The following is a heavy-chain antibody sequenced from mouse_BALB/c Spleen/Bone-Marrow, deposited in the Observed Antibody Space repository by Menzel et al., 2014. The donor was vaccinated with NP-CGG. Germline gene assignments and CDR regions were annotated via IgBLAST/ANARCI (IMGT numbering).Heavy chain of an antibody. Sequence: EVQLQESGPDLVKPGASVKISCKASGYSFSGSFLHWVTQSHGKSLEWIGRLDPYNGARFYNQKFMAMATLTVATSSTTAHMDRLSLTSEDSAVYYCGRGGTVVTKGSTYWYFDHGGAGTTVTGSS. J-gene: IGHJ1*01. V-gene: IGHV1-37*01. CDR1: GYSFSGSF. CDR2: LDPYNGAR. D-gene: IGHD1-1*01. CDR3: GRGGTVVTKGSTYWYFDH.